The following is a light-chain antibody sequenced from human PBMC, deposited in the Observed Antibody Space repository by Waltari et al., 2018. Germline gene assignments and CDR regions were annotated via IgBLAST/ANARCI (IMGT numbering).Light chain of an antibody. V-gene: IGKV3-15*01. J-gene: IGKJ1*01. Sequence: EIVMTQSPATLSVSPGERATLSCRARQSVRNNLGWYQQKPGQAPRLLIYGASTRVTGIPARFSGSGSGTEFTLTISSLQSEDFATYYCQQYDSYSRTFGQGTKVEIK. CDR3: QQYDSYSRT. CDR2: GAS. CDR1: QSVRNN.